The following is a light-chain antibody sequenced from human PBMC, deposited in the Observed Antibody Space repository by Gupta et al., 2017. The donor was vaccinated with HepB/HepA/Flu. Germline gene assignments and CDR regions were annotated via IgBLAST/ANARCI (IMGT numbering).Light chain of an antibody. Sequence: QSVLTPPPSASATPGQRVTISCSGSSSNIGSNYVYWYQQLPGTAPKLLIYRNNQRPAGVPDRFSGSKSGTSASLAISGLRSEEEADYYCVAWDDSLSGQVFGGGTKLTVL. CDR1: SSNIGSNY. V-gene: IGLV1-47*01. CDR3: VAWDDSLSGQV. J-gene: IGLJ2*01. CDR2: RNN.